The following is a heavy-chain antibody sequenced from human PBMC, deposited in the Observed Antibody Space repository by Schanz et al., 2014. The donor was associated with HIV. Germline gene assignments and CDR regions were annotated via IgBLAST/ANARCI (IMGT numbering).Heavy chain of an antibody. CDR1: GFTFSSHW. CDR3: AREGESSGRAGLFDL. V-gene: IGHV3-74*01. D-gene: IGHD6-19*01. J-gene: IGHJ3*01. Sequence: EVQLVESGGGLVQPGGSLRLSCVVSGFTFSSHWMHWVRQAPGKGLVWVSGISISGHSTYYADSVKGRFAISREDSKNTVHLQMDSLRPEDTAVYYCAREGESSGRAGLFDLWGQGAMVTVSS. CDR2: ISISGHST.